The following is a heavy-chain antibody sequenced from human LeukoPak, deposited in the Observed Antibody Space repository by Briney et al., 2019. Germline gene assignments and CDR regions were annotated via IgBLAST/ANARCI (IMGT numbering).Heavy chain of an antibody. Sequence: GGSLRLSCAASGFTVSSNYMRWVRQAPGKGLAWVSVINSGGSTYYADSVKGQFTISRDSSKNTLYLQMNSLRAEDTAVYYCARDAVDIVVVPAANDYDYYMDVWGKGTTVTVSS. J-gene: IGHJ6*03. CDR1: GFTVSSNY. CDR2: INSGGST. D-gene: IGHD2-2*01. CDR3: ARDAVDIVVVPAANDYDYYMDV. V-gene: IGHV3-53*01.